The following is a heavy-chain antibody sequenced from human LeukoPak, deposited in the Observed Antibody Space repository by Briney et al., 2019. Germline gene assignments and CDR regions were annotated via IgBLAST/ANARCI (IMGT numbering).Heavy chain of an antibody. Sequence: PSETLSLTCTVSGGSISSSSYYWCWIRQPPGKGLDWIGSIYYSGSTYYNPSLKSRVTISVDTSKNQFSLKLSSVTAADTAVYYCARLPIGDYYFDYWGQGTLVTVSS. CDR3: ARLPIGDYYFDY. J-gene: IGHJ4*02. CDR2: IYYSGST. D-gene: IGHD4-17*01. CDR1: GGSISSSSYY. V-gene: IGHV4-39*01.